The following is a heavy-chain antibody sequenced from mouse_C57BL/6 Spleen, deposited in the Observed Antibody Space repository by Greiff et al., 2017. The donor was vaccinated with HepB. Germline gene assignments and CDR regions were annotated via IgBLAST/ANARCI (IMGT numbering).Heavy chain of an antibody. V-gene: IGHV1-26*01. Sequence: EVQLQQSGPELVKPGASVKISCKASGYTFTDYYMNWVKQSHGKSLEWIGDINPNNGGTSYNQKFKGKATLTVAKSSSTAYMELRSLTSEDSAVYYCARLRGYWGQGTTLTVSS. J-gene: IGHJ2*01. CDR1: GYTFTDYY. CDR2: INPNNGGT. D-gene: IGHD2-12*01. CDR3: ARLRGY.